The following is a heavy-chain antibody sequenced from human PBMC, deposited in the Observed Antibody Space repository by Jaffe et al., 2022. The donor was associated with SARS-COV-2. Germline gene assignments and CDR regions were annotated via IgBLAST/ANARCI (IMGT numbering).Heavy chain of an antibody. Sequence: QVQLVESGGGVVQPGRSLRLSCAASGFTFSSYAMHWVRQAPGKGLEWVAVISYDGSNKYYADSVKGRFTISRDNSKNTLYLQMNSLRAEDTAVYYCARDLVVTGDSHNWFDPWGQGTLVTVSS. J-gene: IGHJ5*02. CDR2: ISYDGSNK. V-gene: IGHV3-30-3*01. CDR1: GFTFSSYA. D-gene: IGHD2-21*02. CDR3: ARDLVVTGDSHNWFDP.